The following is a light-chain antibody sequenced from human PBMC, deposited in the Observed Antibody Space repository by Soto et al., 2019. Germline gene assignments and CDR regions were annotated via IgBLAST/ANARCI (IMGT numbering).Light chain of an antibody. CDR2: KAT. J-gene: IGKJ2*01. CDR1: QSIGSW. CDR3: QQYNDFQYT. Sequence: DIQMTQSPSTLSASVGDGITITCRASQSIGSWLAWYQQKPGKAPKLLIYKATNLQSGVPSRFSGSGSGTDFSLTISSLQPVDSATYFCQQYNDFQYTFGPRTKLEI. V-gene: IGKV1-5*03.